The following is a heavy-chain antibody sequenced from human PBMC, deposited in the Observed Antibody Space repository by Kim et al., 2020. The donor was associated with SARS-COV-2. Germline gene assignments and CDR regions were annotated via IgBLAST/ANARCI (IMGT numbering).Heavy chain of an antibody. D-gene: IGHD5-12*01. J-gene: IGHJ6*02. V-gene: IGHV3-72*01. CDR3: ASSSGYDVYYYYGMDV. CDR2: TRNKANSYTT. CDR1: GFTFSDHY. Sequence: GGSLRLSCAASGFTFSDHYMDWVRQAPGKGLEWVGRTRNKANSYTTEYAASVKGRFTISRDDSKNSLYLQMNSLKTEDTAVYYCASSSGYDVYYYYGMDVWGQGTTVTVSS.